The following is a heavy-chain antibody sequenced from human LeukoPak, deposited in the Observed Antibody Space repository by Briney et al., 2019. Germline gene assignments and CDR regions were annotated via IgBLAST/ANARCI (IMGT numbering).Heavy chain of an antibody. J-gene: IGHJ4*02. CDR2: IKSKTDGGTT. Sequence: PGGSLRLSCAASGFTFSNAWMSWVRQAPGKGLEWVGRIKSKTDGGTTDYAAPVKGRFTISRDDSKNTLYLQMNSLKTKDTAVYYCTTFSRGYFDWLLYPSHFDYWGQGTLVTVSS. CDR3: TTFSRGYFDWLLYPSHFDY. V-gene: IGHV3-15*01. CDR1: GFTFSNAW. D-gene: IGHD3-9*01.